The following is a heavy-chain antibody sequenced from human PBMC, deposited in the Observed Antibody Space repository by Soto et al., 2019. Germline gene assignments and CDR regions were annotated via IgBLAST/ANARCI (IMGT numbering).Heavy chain of an antibody. D-gene: IGHD5-12*01. V-gene: IGHV1-46*01. CDR1: GYTFTSYY. J-gene: IGHJ6*03. Sequence: ASVKVSCKASGYTFTSYYMHWVRQAPGQGLEWMGIINPSGGSTSYAQKFQGRVTMTRDTSTSTVYTELSSLRSEDTAVYYCARGREVATINRLRDYMDVWGKGTTVTVSS. CDR3: ARGREVATINRLRDYMDV. CDR2: INPSGGST.